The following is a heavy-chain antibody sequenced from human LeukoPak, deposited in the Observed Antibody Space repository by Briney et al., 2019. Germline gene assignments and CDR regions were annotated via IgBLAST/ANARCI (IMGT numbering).Heavy chain of an antibody. CDR1: GYSLTTYW. CDR3: ARQNSYGYYPVDY. D-gene: IGHD5-18*01. Sequence: GESLKISCKGSGYSLTTYWIDWVRQMPGKGLEWMGIIYPGDSDTRYSPSFQGQVTISADKSISTAYLQWSSLKASDTAMYYCARQNSYGYYPVDYWGQGTLVTVSS. CDR2: IYPGDSDT. V-gene: IGHV5-51*01. J-gene: IGHJ4*02.